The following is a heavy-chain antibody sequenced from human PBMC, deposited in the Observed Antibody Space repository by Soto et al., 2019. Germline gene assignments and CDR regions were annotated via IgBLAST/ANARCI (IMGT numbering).Heavy chain of an antibody. CDR1: GYTFTSYG. Sequence: ASVKVSCKASGYTFTSYGISWVRQAPGQGLEWMGWISAYNGNTNYAQKLQGRVTMTTDTSTSTAYMELRSLRSDDTAVYYCARVGLIFSQRVRFYGQQLAPYHYLADDDYWGQGTLVTVSS. V-gene: IGHV1-18*01. CDR2: ISAYNGNT. D-gene: IGHD6-13*01. J-gene: IGHJ4*02. CDR3: ARVGLIFSQRVRFYGQQLAPYHYLADDDY.